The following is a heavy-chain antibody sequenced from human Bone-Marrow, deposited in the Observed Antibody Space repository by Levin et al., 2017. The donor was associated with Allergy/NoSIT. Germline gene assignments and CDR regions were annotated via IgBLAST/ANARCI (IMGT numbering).Heavy chain of an antibody. D-gene: IGHD4-17*01. Sequence: GESLKISCAASGFTFSSYGIHWVRQAPGKGLEWVAVISFDGRNTYYADSVKGRFTISRDNSKNMLFLQMNSLRTEDTAMYYCAKEPLDNYGVDYFDYWGQGTLVTVSS. CDR2: ISFDGRNT. CDR3: AKEPLDNYGVDYFDY. J-gene: IGHJ4*02. V-gene: IGHV3-30*18. CDR1: GFTFSSYG.